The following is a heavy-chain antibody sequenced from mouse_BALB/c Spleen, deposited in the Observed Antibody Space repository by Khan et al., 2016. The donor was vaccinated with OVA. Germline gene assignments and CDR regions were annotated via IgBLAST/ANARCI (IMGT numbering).Heavy chain of an antibody. CDR1: GYSFTLYY. D-gene: IGHD2-14*01. J-gene: IGHJ3*01. CDR2: VNPNTGGS. CDR3: AREYDFFAY. V-gene: IGHV1-26*01. Sequence: VQLQQSGPDLVEPGASVKISCKASGYSFTLYYMTWVKQSHGKSLEWIGRVNPNTGGSDYNQEFKGKAILTVDKSSNTAYMELHSLTSEDSAVYYCAREYDFFAYWGQGTLVTVSA.